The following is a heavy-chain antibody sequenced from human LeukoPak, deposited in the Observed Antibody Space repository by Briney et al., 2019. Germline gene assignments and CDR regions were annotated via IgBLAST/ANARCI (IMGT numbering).Heavy chain of an antibody. D-gene: IGHD2-2*01. J-gene: IGHJ4*02. CDR1: GFTFGDYA. CDR3: TRGIVVVPAGPYFDY. V-gene: IGHV3-49*04. CDR2: IRSKAYGGTT. Sequence: PGGSLRLSCTASGFTFGDYAMSWVRQAPGKGLEWVGFIRSKAYGGTTEYAASVKGRFTISRDDSKSIAYLQMNSLKTEDTAVYYCTRGIVVVPAGPYFDYWGQGTLVTVSS.